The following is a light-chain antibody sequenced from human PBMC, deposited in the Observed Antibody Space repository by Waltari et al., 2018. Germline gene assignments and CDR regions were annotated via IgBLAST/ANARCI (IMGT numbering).Light chain of an antibody. Sequence: QSVLTQPASVSGSPGQSIIISCTGTYNDIGGYNSFSCFQQYPGKAPKLLLDDGSSRPSGVSNRFSGAKAGSTASLTVSGLQADDEADYYCGAYTSDSTLIFGGGTKLTVL. CDR3: GAYTSDSTLI. V-gene: IGLV2-14*03. J-gene: IGLJ2*01. CDR2: DGS. CDR1: YNDIGGYNS.